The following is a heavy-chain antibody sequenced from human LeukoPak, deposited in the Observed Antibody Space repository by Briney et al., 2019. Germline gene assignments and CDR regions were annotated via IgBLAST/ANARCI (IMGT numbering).Heavy chain of an antibody. CDR2: INPSGGST. D-gene: IGHD6-19*01. V-gene: IGHV1-46*01. Sequence: GASVKVSCKASGYTFTGYYMHWVRQAPGQGLEWMGIINPSGGSTSYAQKFQGRVTMTRDMSTSTVYMELSSLRSEDTAVYYCARDLGEQWLVPRGFFDYWGQGTLVTVSS. CDR1: GYTFTGYY. J-gene: IGHJ4*02. CDR3: ARDLGEQWLVPRGFFDY.